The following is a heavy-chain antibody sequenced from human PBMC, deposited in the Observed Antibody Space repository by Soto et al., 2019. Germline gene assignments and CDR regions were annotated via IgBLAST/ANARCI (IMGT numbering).Heavy chain of an antibody. CDR1: GGTFSSYA. V-gene: IGHV1-69*13. D-gene: IGHD4-4*01. CDR3: ERADDSNYGYYYYGMDV. Sequence: GASVKVSCKASGGTFSSYAISWVRQAPGQGLEWMGGIIPIFGTANYAQKFQGRVTITADESTSTAYMELSSLRSEDTAVYYCERADDSNYGYYYYGMDVWGQGITVTVS. J-gene: IGHJ6*02. CDR2: IIPIFGTA.